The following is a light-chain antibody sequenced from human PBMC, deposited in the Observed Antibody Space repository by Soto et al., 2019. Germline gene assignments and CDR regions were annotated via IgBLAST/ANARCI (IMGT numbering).Light chain of an antibody. CDR1: QSVGSN. CDR2: GAS. V-gene: IGKV3-20*01. J-gene: IGKJ1*01. CDR3: QQYGISPRT. Sequence: ETVMTQSPGTLSVSLGERATLSCRASQSVGSNSAWYQQKPGQAPRLLIYGASSRATGIPDRFSGSGSGTDFTLTISRLEPEDFAVYYCQQYGISPRTFGQGTKVDIK.